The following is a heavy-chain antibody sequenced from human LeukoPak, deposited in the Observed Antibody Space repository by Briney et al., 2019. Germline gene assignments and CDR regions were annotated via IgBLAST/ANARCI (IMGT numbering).Heavy chain of an antibody. D-gene: IGHD3-10*01. Sequence: ASVKVSCKASGYTFTSYGISWVRQAPGQGLEWMGWISAYNGNTNYAQKLQGRVTMTTDTSTSTAYMELRSPRSDDTAVYYCARETTNYYGSGSSLFDYWGQGTLVTVSS. CDR2: ISAYNGNT. CDR1: GYTFTSYG. CDR3: ARETTNYYGSGSSLFDY. V-gene: IGHV1-18*01. J-gene: IGHJ4*02.